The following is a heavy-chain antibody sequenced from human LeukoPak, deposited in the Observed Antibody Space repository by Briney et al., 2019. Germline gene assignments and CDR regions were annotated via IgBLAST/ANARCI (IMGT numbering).Heavy chain of an antibody. J-gene: IGHJ5*02. CDR3: AREARDSRHLDL. CDR1: GGSISSYY. V-gene: IGHV4-4*07. D-gene: IGHD3-22*01. CDR2: ISASGST. Sequence: SETLSLTCNVSGGSISSYYWTWTRQSARKGLEWIGRISASGSTNYNPSLKSRVTVSVDTSNNHFSLNLSSVTAADTAVYWCAREARDSRHLDLWGQGALVTVSS.